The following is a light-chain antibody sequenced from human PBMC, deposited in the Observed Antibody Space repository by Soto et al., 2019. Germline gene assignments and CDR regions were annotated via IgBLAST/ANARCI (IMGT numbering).Light chain of an antibody. J-gene: IGKJ1*01. V-gene: IGKV3-15*01. CDR3: PQYSNWWT. Sequence: EIVMTQSPVTLSVSPGERATLSCRASQSVSSNLAWYQQKPGQAPRLLIYGASTRATGIPARFSGSGSGTEFTLTISSLLSEDLAVYYCPQYSNWWTFGQGTKVEIK. CDR2: GAS. CDR1: QSVSSN.